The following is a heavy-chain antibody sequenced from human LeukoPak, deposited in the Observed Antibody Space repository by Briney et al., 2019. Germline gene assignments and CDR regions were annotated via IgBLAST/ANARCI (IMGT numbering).Heavy chain of an antibody. CDR1: GGSISSYY. CDR2: IYYSGST. V-gene: IGHV4-59*01. Sequence: SETLSPTCTVSGGSISSYYWSWIRQPPGKGLEWIGYIYYSGSTNYNPSLKSRVTISVDTSKNQFSLKLSSVTAADTAVYYCARARGYCSGGSCYNWFDPWGQGTLVTVSS. D-gene: IGHD2-15*01. CDR3: ARARGYCSGGSCYNWFDP. J-gene: IGHJ5*02.